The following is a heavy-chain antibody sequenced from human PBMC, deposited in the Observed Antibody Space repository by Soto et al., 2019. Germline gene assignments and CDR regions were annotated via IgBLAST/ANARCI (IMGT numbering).Heavy chain of an antibody. CDR3: AXRVNYYDSSGYPNWFDP. D-gene: IGHD3-22*01. J-gene: IGHJ5*02. V-gene: IGHV4-59*08. CDR2: IYYTGST. CDR1: GDSIRRFY. Sequence: SETLSLTCTVSGDSIRRFYWSWIRQPPGKGLEWIGYIYYTGSTNYNPSLMSRVTLSVDTSKNQFSLKMSSVTAADTAVYYCAXRVNYYDSSGYPNWFDPWGQGTLVTVSS.